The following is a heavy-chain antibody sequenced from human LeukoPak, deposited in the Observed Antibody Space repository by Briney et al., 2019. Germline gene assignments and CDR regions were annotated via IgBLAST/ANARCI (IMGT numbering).Heavy chain of an antibody. V-gene: IGHV3-48*04. D-gene: IGHD3-3*01. CDR2: ISSSSSTI. J-gene: IGHJ4*02. Sequence: GGSLRFSCAASGFTFSSYSMNWVRQAPGKGLEWVSYISSSSSTIYYADSVKGRFTISRDNAKNSLYLQMNSLRAEDTAVYYCARVSTYDFWSGYYDYWGQGTLVTVSS. CDR1: GFTFSSYS. CDR3: ARVSTYDFWSGYYDY.